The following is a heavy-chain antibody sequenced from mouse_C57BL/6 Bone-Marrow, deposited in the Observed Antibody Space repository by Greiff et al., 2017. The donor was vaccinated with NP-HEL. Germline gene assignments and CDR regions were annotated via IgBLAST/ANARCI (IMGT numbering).Heavy chain of an antibody. V-gene: IGHV1-53*01. CDR2: INPSNGGT. CDR1: GYTFTSYW. J-gene: IGHJ3*01. CDR3: ARTPIYYDYDWFAY. D-gene: IGHD2-4*01. Sequence: VQLQQPGTELVKPGASVKLSCKASGYTFTSYWMHWVKQRPGQGLEWIGNINPSNGGTNYNEKFKSKATLTVDKSSSTAYMQLSSLTSEDSAVYYGARTPIYYDYDWFAYWGQGTLVTVSA.